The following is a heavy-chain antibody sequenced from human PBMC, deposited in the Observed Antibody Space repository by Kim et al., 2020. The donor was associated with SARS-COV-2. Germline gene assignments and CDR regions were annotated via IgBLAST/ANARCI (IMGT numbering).Heavy chain of an antibody. CDR3: TTGEKYDYIWGSYRYTKREYYFDY. CDR2: IKSKTDGGTT. CDR1: GFTFSNAW. D-gene: IGHD3-16*02. V-gene: IGHV3-15*01. Sequence: GGSLRLSCAASGFTFSNAWMSWVRQAPGKGLEWVGRIKSKTDGGTTDYAAPVKGRFTISRDDSKNTLYLQMNSLKTEDTAVYYCTTGEKYDYIWGSYRYTKREYYFDYWGQGTLVNVSS. J-gene: IGHJ4*02.